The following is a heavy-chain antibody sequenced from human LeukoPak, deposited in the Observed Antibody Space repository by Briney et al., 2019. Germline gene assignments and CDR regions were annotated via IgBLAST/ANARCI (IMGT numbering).Heavy chain of an antibody. Sequence: SETLSLTCTVSGGSIGYYYWSWIRQPPGKGLEWIGYIYYSGSTNYNPSLMSRVTISVDTSKNQFSLKLNSVTAADTAVYYCARDGPRVGLDCGGDCYYWYFDIWGRGTLVTVSS. CDR1: GGSIGYYY. V-gene: IGHV4-59*01. CDR2: IYYSGST. CDR3: ARDGPRVGLDCGGDCYYWYFDI. J-gene: IGHJ2*01. D-gene: IGHD2-21*02.